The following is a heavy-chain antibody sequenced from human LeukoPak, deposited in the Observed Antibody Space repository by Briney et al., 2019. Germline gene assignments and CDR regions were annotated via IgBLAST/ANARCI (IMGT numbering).Heavy chain of an antibody. CDR3: ARDLDLGVTRWLEPEFDY. CDR1: GFTFSTYS. Sequence: GGSLRLSCAASGFTFSTYSMNWVRQAPGKGLEWISFIRHDSSDIYYADSVKGRFTISRDNAKNSLYLQMNSLRAEDTAVYYCARDLDLGVTRWLEPEFDYWGQGTLVTVSS. V-gene: IGHV3-21*05. CDR2: IRHDSSDI. D-gene: IGHD5-24*01. J-gene: IGHJ4*02.